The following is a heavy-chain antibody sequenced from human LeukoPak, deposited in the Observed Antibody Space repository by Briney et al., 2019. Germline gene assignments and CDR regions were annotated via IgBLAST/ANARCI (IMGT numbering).Heavy chain of an antibody. V-gene: IGHV3-23*01. CDR1: GLMFDDYA. Sequence: PGASLRLSCAASGLMFDDYAMSWVRQAPGKGLEWVSIISGSGAHTYYAHSVEGRFTISRDNSKNTLYLRMDSLRAEDTAVYFCAKVYHMHTSYYYGMDVWGHGTAVTVSS. CDR3: AKVYHMHTSYYYGMDV. D-gene: IGHD2-2*01. J-gene: IGHJ6*02. CDR2: ISGSGAHT.